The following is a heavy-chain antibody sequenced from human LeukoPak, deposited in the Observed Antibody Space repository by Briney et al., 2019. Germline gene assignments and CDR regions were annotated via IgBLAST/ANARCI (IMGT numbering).Heavy chain of an antibody. CDR2: ISSSSSYI. CDR1: GFTFSSYS. Sequence: GGSLRLSCAASGFTFSSYSMNWVRQAPGKGLEWVSSISSSSSYIYYADSVKGRFTISRDNAKNPLYLQMNSLRAEDTAVYYCARDRSGHSSGFMPYYYYYYGMDVWGQGTTVTVSS. J-gene: IGHJ6*02. V-gene: IGHV3-21*01. D-gene: IGHD6-19*01. CDR3: ARDRSGHSSGFMPYYYYYYGMDV.